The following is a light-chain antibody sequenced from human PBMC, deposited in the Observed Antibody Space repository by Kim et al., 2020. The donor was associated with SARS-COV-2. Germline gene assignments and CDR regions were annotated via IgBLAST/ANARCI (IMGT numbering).Light chain of an antibody. Sequence: PGQPVTISCTGTSSDVGKYKYVSWYQQHPGKAPKLIISEVSKRPAGVTDRFSGSKSGNTASLTISGLQAEDEADYYCCAYAGTYYIFGTGTKVTVL. CDR3: CAYAGTYYI. CDR2: EVS. CDR1: SSDVGKYKY. J-gene: IGLJ1*01. V-gene: IGLV2-11*01.